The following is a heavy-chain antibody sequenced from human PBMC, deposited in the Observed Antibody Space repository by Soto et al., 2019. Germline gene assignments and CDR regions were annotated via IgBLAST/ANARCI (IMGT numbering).Heavy chain of an antibody. CDR2: IYSGGST. V-gene: IGHV3-53*04. D-gene: IGHD1-1*01. J-gene: IGHJ3*02. Sequence: EVQLVESGGGLVQPGGSLRLSCAASGFTVSSNYMSWVRQAPGKGLEWVSVIYSGGSTYYADSVKCRFTISGHNSKNTLYLQMNSLRAEDTAVYYGARDLQNNSPAAFDIWGEGTMVIVSS. CDR3: ARDLQNNSPAAFDI. CDR1: GFTVSSNY.